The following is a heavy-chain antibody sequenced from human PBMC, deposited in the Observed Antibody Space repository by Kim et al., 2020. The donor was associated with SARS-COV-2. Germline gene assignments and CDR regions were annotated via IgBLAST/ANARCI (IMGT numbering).Heavy chain of an antibody. J-gene: IGHJ3*02. CDR1: GFTFSSYS. D-gene: IGHD6-13*01. CDR2: ISSSSSYI. V-gene: IGHV3-21*01. Sequence: GGSLRLSCAASGFTFSSYSMNWVRQAPGKGLEWVSSISSSSSYIYYADSVKGRFTISRDNAKNSLYLQMNSLRAEDTAVYYCARASSSSWNAFDIWGQGTMVTVSS. CDR3: ARASSSSWNAFDI.